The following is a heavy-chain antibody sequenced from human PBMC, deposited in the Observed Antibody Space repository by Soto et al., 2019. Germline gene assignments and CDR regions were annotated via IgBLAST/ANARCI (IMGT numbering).Heavy chain of an antibody. D-gene: IGHD3-22*01. Sequence: GGSLRLSCAASGFSFNSYVMAWVRQAPGKGLEWVSAMSSGGSTYYPDSVKGRFTISRDNSKNTLYLQMNSLRAEDTAVYYCAKIWYYYDSSGSWGQGTLVTVSS. J-gene: IGHJ5*02. CDR2: MSSGGST. CDR1: GFSFNSYV. V-gene: IGHV3-23*01. CDR3: AKIWYYYDSSGS.